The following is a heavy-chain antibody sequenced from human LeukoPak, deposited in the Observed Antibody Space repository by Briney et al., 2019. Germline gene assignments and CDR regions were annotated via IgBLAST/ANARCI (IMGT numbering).Heavy chain of an antibody. Sequence: PGGSLRLSCAASGFTFSSYAMHWVRQAPGKGLEWVAVISYDGSNKYYADSVKGRFTVSRDNSKNMVFLQMSSLRAEDTAMYYCAKDDAYLQYADWGQGTLVTVSS. CDR2: ISYDGSNK. J-gene: IGHJ4*02. D-gene: IGHD5-24*01. CDR3: AKDDAYLQYAD. CDR1: GFTFSSYA. V-gene: IGHV3-30*04.